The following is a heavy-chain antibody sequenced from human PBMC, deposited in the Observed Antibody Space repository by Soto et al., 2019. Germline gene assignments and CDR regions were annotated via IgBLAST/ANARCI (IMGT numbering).Heavy chain of an antibody. Sequence: QVQLVESGGGVVQPGRSLRLSCAASGFTFSSYAMHWVRQAPGKGLEWVAVISYDGSNKYYADSVKGRCTISRENSKNTLYLQMISLRAEDTSVYYCARDTFYDFWSDGWAVGDYYYYYYGMDVWGQGTTVTVSS. CDR2: ISYDGSNK. V-gene: IGHV3-30-3*01. J-gene: IGHJ6*02. CDR3: ARDTFYDFWSDGWAVGDYYYYYYGMDV. CDR1: GFTFSSYA. D-gene: IGHD3-3*01.